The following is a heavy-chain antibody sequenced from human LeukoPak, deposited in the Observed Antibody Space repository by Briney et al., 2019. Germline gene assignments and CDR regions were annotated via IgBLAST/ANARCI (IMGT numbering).Heavy chain of an antibody. J-gene: IGHJ4*02. CDR3: ASLILIAAGSDF. V-gene: IGHV4-34*01. CDR2: INHRGST. D-gene: IGHD6-13*01. CDR1: GGSFSNLY. Sequence: PSETLSLTCAVYGGSFSNLYWSWIRQPPGKGLEWIGEINHRGSTTYNPSLRSRVSMSIDTSKNQFSLQLSFVTAADAAVYYCASLILIAAGSDFWGQGNQVTVSS.